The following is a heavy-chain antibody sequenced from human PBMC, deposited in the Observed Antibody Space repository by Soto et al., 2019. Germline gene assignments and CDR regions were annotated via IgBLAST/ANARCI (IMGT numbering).Heavy chain of an antibody. J-gene: IGHJ4*02. D-gene: IGHD3-10*01. CDR1: GYTLTELS. V-gene: IGHV1-24*01. CDR2: FDPEDGET. Sequence: GASVKVSCKVSGYTLTELSMHWVRQAPGKGLEWMGGFDPEDGETIYAQKLQGRVTITEDTSTDTAYMELSSLRFDDMAVYYCATIYGSGSYYFDYWGQGTLVTVSS. CDR3: ATIYGSGSYYFDY.